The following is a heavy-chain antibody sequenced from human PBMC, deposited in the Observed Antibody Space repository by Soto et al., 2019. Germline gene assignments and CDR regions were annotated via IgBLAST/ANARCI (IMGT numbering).Heavy chain of an antibody. CDR2: IRGSGGNT. J-gene: IGHJ5*02. V-gene: IGHV3-23*01. CDR1: GFTFSTFA. Sequence: EVQLLESGGSLVQPGGSLRLSCAASGFTFSTFAMNWVRQDPGEGLVWGSSIRGSGGNTQYADSVKGRVTISRDNTKHTLFLQMNTPRPEDTARNYCANCNVLMTKSGRWCNWFGRRGQGTLVNLSS. CDR3: ANCNVLMTKSGRWCNWFGR. D-gene: IGHD2-21*01.